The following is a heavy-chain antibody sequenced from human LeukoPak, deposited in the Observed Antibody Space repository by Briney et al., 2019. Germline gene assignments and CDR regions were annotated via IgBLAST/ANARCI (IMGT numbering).Heavy chain of an antibody. V-gene: IGHV4-34*01. Sequence: SETLSLTCAVYGGSFSGYYWSWIRQPPGKGLEWIGEINHSGSTNYNPSLKSRVTISVDTSKNQFSLKLSSVTAADTAVYYCARHMLAFDYWGQGTLVTVSS. D-gene: IGHD2-8*01. CDR3: ARHMLAFDY. CDR1: GGSFSGYY. CDR2: INHSGST. J-gene: IGHJ4*02.